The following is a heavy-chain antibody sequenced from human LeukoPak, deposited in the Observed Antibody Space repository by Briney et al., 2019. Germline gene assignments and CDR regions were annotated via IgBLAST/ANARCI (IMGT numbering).Heavy chain of an antibody. CDR3: ARGCRYDFWSGYYTGRYYYYMDV. D-gene: IGHD3-3*01. V-gene: IGHV3-23*01. Sequence: GGSLGLSFAASGFTFSNYAMSWVRQAPGKGLEWVAAISGSGDYTFYADSMKGRFTISRDNSKNTLYLQMNSLRAEDTAVYYCARGCRYDFWSGYYTGRYYYYMDVWGKGTTVTVSS. J-gene: IGHJ6*03. CDR1: GFTFSNYA. CDR2: ISGSGDYT.